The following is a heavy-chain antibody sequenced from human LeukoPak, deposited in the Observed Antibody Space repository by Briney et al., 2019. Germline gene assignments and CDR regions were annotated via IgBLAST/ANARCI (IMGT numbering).Heavy chain of an antibody. D-gene: IGHD3-22*01. CDR2: ISSSSSYI. V-gene: IGHV3-11*06. CDR3: ASGHYYYDSSGYYPS. J-gene: IGHJ5*02. Sequence: GGSLRLSCAASGFTFSDYYMSWIRQAPGKGLEWVSSISSSSSYIYYADSVKGRFTISRDNAKNSLYLQMNSLRAEDTAVYYCASGHYYYDSSGYYPSWGQGTLVTVSS. CDR1: GFTFSDYY.